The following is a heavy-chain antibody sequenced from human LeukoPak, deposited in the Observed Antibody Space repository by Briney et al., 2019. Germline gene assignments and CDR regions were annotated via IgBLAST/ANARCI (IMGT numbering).Heavy chain of an antibody. D-gene: IGHD2-15*01. CDR3: AKGACGGVSCYRFDC. J-gene: IGHJ4*02. CDR1: GFTFSSYA. V-gene: IGHV3-23*01. Sequence: GGSLRLSCAASGFTFSSYAMSWVRQAPGRGLEWVSSISGSGGTTNYADSVKGRFTISRDNSKNILFLQMNSLRAEDTAVYYCAKGACGGVSCYRFDCWGQGALVTVSS. CDR2: ISGSGGTT.